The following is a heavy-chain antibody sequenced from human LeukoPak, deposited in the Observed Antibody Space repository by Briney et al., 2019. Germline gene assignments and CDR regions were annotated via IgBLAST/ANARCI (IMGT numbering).Heavy chain of an antibody. D-gene: IGHD3-3*01. CDR2: IYYSGST. CDR1: GGSISSSSYY. Sequence: SETLSLTCTVSGGSISSSSYYWGWIRQPPGKGLEWIGSIYYSGSTYYNPSLKSRVTISVDTSKNQFSLKLSSVTATDTAVYYCATITIFGVANFDYWGQGALVTVSS. V-gene: IGHV4-39*01. J-gene: IGHJ4*02. CDR3: ATITIFGVANFDY.